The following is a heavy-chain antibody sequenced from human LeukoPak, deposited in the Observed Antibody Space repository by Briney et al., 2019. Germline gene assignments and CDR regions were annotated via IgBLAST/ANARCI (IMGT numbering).Heavy chain of an antibody. D-gene: IGHD1-26*01. CDR2: ISGSGGST. J-gene: IGHJ4*02. Sequence: PGGSLRLSCAASGFTFSSYAMSWVRQAPGKGLEWVSAISGSGGSTYYADSVKGRFTISRDNSKNTLYLQMNSLRAEDTAVYYCAKDRGGVGATPPRGPFDYWGQGTLVTVSS. CDR3: AKDRGGVGATPPRGPFDY. CDR1: GFTFSSYA. V-gene: IGHV3-23*01.